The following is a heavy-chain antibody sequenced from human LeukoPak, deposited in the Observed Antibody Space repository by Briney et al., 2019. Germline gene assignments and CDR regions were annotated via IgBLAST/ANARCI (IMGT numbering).Heavy chain of an antibody. V-gene: IGHV4-39*01. CDR3: ARRPRRSGNYFVANSDAFDI. CDR2: IHYSGST. CDR1: VGSISSSLYC. J-gene: IGHJ3*02. Sequence: PSETLSLTCSVSVGSISSSLYCWGWIRQPPGKGLEWIGSIHYSGSTYYNPSLKSRVTISVDTSNNQFSLKLSSVTAADRAVYYCARRPRRSGNYFVANSDAFDIWGQGTIVTVSS. D-gene: IGHD1-26*01.